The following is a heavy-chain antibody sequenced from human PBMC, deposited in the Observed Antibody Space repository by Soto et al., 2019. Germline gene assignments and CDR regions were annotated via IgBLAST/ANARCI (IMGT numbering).Heavy chain of an antibody. CDR2: INPSGGST. CDR1: GYTFTSYY. CDR3: AREAGAFDY. V-gene: IGHV1-46*01. Sequence: QVQLVQSGAEVKKPGASVKVSCKASGYTFTSYYMHWVRQAPGQGLEWMGIINPSGGSTSYAQKFQGRDTMTRDTSTSTVYMEPSSQCSEDTAVYYCAREAGAFDYWGQGSLVTVSS. J-gene: IGHJ4*02. D-gene: IGHD6-19*01.